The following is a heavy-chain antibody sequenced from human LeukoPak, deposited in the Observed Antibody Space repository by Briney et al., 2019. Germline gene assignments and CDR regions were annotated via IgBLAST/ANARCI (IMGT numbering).Heavy chain of an antibody. Sequence: ASVKVSCKASGYTFTDYYMHWVRQAPGQGLEWMGWINPNSGGTNYAQKFQGRVTMTRDTSISTAYMELSRLRSDDTAVYYCARDGPAAAGLNAFDIWGQGTMVTVSS. CDR1: GYTFTDYY. V-gene: IGHV1-2*02. CDR3: ARDGPAAAGLNAFDI. D-gene: IGHD6-13*01. J-gene: IGHJ3*02. CDR2: INPNSGGT.